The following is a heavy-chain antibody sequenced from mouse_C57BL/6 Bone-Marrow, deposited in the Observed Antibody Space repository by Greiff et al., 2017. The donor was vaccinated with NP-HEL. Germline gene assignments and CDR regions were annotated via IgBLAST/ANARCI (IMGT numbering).Heavy chain of an antibody. J-gene: IGHJ3*01. CDR1: GFNIKDDY. Sequence: VQLQQSVAELVRPGASVKLSCTASGFNIKDDYMHWVKQRPEQGLEWIGWIDPENGDTEYASKFQGKATITADTSSNTAYLQLSSLTSEDTAVYYCTTDVFFAYWGQGTLVTVSA. V-gene: IGHV14-4*01. CDR3: TTDVFFAY. CDR2: IDPENGDT.